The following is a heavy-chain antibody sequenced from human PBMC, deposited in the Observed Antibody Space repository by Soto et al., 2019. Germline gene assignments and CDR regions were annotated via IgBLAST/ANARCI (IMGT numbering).Heavy chain of an antibody. CDR2: IWYDGSNK. D-gene: IGHD3-10*01. CDR1: EFTFSSYG. V-gene: IGHV3-33*01. J-gene: IGHJ6*02. Sequence: GGSLRLSCAASEFTFSSYGMHWVRQAPGKGLEWVAVIWYDGSNKYYADSVKGRFTISRDNPKNTLYLQMNSLRAEDTAVYYCAREVGGSGSNYYYGMDVWGQGTTVTVSS. CDR3: AREVGGSGSNYYYGMDV.